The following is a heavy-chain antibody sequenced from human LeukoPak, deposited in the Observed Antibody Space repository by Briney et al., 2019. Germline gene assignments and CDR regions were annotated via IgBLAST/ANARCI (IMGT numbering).Heavy chain of an antibody. Sequence: GGSLRLSCAASGFTFGNYYMSWVRQAPGKGLEWVSYISSSGSTIFYADSVKGRFTISRDNDKNSLYLQMNSLRAEDTALYYCARVAGPVDYWGQGTLVTVSS. CDR2: ISSSGSTI. CDR3: ARVAGPVDY. CDR1: GFTFGNYY. J-gene: IGHJ4*02. V-gene: IGHV3-11*04.